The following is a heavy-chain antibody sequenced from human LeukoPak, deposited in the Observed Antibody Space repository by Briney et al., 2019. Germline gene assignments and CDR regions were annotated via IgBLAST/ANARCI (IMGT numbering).Heavy chain of an antibody. CDR1: GYTFTGYY. CDR2: INPNSGGT. CDR3: ARDEAAAGTSWFDP. Sequence: ASVKVSCKASGYTFTGYYMHWVRQAPGQGLEWMGWINPNSGGTNYAQKFQGRVTMTRDTSISTAYMELSGLRSDDTAVYYCARDEAAAGTSWFDPWGQGTLVTVSS. J-gene: IGHJ5*02. V-gene: IGHV1-2*02. D-gene: IGHD6-13*01.